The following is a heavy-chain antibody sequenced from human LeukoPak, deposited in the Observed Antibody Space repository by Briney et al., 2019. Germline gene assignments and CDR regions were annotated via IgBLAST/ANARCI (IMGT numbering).Heavy chain of an antibody. CDR2: IIPIFGTA. V-gene: IGHV1-69*13. D-gene: IGHD6-6*01. J-gene: IGHJ6*02. CDR3: AREVTAARGYYYYGMDV. Sequence: ASVKVSFKASGGTFSSYAISWVRQAPGQGLEWMGGIIPIFGTANYAQKFQGRVTITADESTSTAYMELSSLRSEDTAVYYCAREVTAARGYYYYGMDVWGQGTTVTVSS. CDR1: GGTFSSYA.